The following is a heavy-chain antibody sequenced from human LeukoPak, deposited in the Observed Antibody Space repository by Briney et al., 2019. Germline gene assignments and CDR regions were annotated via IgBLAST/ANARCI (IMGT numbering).Heavy chain of an antibody. V-gene: IGHV3-7*01. D-gene: IGHD3-3*01. J-gene: IGHJ5*02. CDR3: ARINAQSHNFWSGYPHGWFDP. Sequence: GGSLRLSCAASGFTFTTYWMTWVRQAPGKGLEWVANIKQDGGEKYYVDSVKGRFTISRDNAMNSLYLEMNSVRAEDTAVYYCARINAQSHNFWSGYPHGWFDPWGQGTLVTVSS. CDR2: IKQDGGEK. CDR1: GFTFTTYW.